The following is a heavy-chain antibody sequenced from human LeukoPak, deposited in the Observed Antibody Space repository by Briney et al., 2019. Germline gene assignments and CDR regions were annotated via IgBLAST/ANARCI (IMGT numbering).Heavy chain of an antibody. Sequence: SETLSLTCAVSGGSFSGYYWSWIRQPPGKGLEWIGEINHSGSTNYNPSLKSRVTTSVDTSKNQFSLKLSSVTAADTAVYYCARGGGWRRHYYDSSGYSQENWFDPWGQGTLVTVSS. V-gene: IGHV4-34*01. D-gene: IGHD3-22*01. J-gene: IGHJ5*02. CDR1: GGSFSGYY. CDR3: ARGGGWRRHYYDSSGYSQENWFDP. CDR2: INHSGST.